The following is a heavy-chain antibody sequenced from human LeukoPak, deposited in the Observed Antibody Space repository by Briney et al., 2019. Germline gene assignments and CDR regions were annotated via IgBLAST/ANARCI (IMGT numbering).Heavy chain of an antibody. CDR3: ATSFLTFGGVIVDY. CDR2: INPNSGGT. V-gene: IGHV1-2*02. J-gene: IGHJ4*02. CDR1: GYTFTGYY. Sequence: GASVKVCCKASGYTFTGYYMHWVRQAPGQGLEWMGWINPNSGGTNYAQQFQGRVTMTRDMSISTAYMELSRLRSDDTAVYYCATSFLTFGGVIVDYWGQGTLVTVSS. D-gene: IGHD3-16*02.